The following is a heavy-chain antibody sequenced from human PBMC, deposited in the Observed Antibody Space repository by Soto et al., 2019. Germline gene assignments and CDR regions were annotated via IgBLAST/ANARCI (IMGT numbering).Heavy chain of an antibody. V-gene: IGHV4-39*01. Sequence: ETLSLTCTVSGASIITNNYFWVWIRQSPRRGLELIGSISYSGRTYDNPSLQSRVTISIDASKNQFSLKLTSVTTADTSIYYCARRRASDYGGNHHPYYFDRWGQGTLVTVSS. CDR1: GASIITNNYF. J-gene: IGHJ4*02. CDR2: ISYSGRT. D-gene: IGHD4-17*01. CDR3: ARRRASDYGGNHHPYYFDR.